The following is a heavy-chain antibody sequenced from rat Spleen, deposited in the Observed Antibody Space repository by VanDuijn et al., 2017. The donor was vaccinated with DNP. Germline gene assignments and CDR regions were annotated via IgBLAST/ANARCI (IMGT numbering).Heavy chain of an antibody. V-gene: IGHV5-58*01. J-gene: IGHJ2*01. Sequence: EVQLVETGGGLVQPGRSLKLSCVASGITFSSYWMYWIRQAPTKGLEWVAYIGSDGYAPYYGDSVKGRFAISRDNAKSTLYLQMNSLRSEDMATYYCARWNSGHFDYWGQGVMVPVSS. CDR2: IGSDGYAP. CDR3: ARWNSGHFDY. D-gene: IGHD4-3*01. CDR1: GITFSSYW.